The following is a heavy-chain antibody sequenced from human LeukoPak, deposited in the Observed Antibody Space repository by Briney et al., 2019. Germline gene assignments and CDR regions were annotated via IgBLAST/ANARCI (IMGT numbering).Heavy chain of an antibody. J-gene: IGHJ4*02. CDR3: AREGGFYRPLDY. CDR1: GGSVINTNW. Sequence: SGTLSLTCGVSGGSVINTNWWTWVRQPPGKGLEWIGEVHLDGRTNYNPSLESRLTMSVDVSENQVSLKLTSVTAADTAVYYCAREGGFYRPLDYSGQGTPVTVS. V-gene: IGHV4-4*02. D-gene: IGHD3-3*01. CDR2: VHLDGRT.